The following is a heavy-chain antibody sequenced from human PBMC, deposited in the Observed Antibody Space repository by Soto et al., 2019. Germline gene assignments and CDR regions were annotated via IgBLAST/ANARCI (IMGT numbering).Heavy chain of an antibody. J-gene: IGHJ4*02. CDR1: GFTISSYA. CDR2: ISGSGGST. Sequence: GGSLRLSCAASGFTISSYAMSWVRQAPGKGLEWVSAISGSGGSTYYADSVKGRFTISRDNSKNTLYLQMNSLRAEDTAVYYCAKAPPAPVLLWFGELLYFDYWGQGTLVTVSS. CDR3: AKAPPAPVLLWFGELLYFDY. V-gene: IGHV3-23*01. D-gene: IGHD3-10*01.